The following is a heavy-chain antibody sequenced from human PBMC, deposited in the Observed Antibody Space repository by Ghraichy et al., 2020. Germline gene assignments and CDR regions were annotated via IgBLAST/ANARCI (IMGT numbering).Heavy chain of an antibody. CDR1: GFTFSSYG. D-gene: IGHD1-26*01. CDR3: AKGTHLREPLWHYFDY. J-gene: IGHJ4*02. CDR2: ISYDGSNK. Sequence: GGSLRLSCAASGFTFSSYGMHWVRQAPGKGLEWVAVISYDGSNKYYADSVKGRFTISRDNSKNTLYLQMNSLRAEDTAVYYCAKGTHLREPLWHYFDYWGQGTLVTVSS. V-gene: IGHV3-30*18.